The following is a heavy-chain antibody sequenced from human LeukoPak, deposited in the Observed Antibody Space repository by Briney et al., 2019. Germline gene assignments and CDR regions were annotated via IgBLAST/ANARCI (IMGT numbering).Heavy chain of an antibody. V-gene: IGHV3-74*01. Sequence: GGSLRLSCAASGFTFTTYWMHWVRQAPGKGLVWVSHINSDGSITSYADSVKGRFTISRGNAKNTLYLQTNSLRAGDTAVYYCARDAVDTANAVWGQGTTVTVSS. CDR3: ARDAVDTANAV. CDR1: GFTFTTYW. D-gene: IGHD5-18*01. CDR2: INSDGSIT. J-gene: IGHJ6*02.